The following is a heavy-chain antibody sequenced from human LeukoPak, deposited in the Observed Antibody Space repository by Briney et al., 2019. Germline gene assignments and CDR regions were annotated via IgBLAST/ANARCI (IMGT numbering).Heavy chain of an antibody. CDR3: ARERMSGGNPTDLDY. D-gene: IGHD4-23*01. J-gene: IGHJ4*02. Sequence: SETLSLTCTVSGGSISSGDYHWSWIRQPPGKGLEWIGYIYYSGSTYYNPSLKSRVTISVDTSKNQFSLKLSSVTAADTAVYYCARERMSGGNPTDLDYWGQGTLVTVSS. CDR1: GGSISSGDYH. CDR2: IYYSGST. V-gene: IGHV4-30-4*01.